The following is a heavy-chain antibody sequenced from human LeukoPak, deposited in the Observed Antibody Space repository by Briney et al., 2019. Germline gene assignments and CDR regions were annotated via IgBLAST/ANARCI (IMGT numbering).Heavy chain of an antibody. D-gene: IGHD3-22*01. CDR3: ARGRPMLVVPPYYYGMDV. Sequence: ASLKVSSKASVYTFTGYYMHSVPEAPGPGLGWMGWINPNDGGTNYAQKCQGRVTMTRDTSISTAYMEMSRLRSDDTAVYYCARGRPMLVVPPYYYGMDVWGQGTTVTVSS. CDR2: INPNDGGT. J-gene: IGHJ6*02. CDR1: VYTFTGYY. V-gene: IGHV1-2*02.